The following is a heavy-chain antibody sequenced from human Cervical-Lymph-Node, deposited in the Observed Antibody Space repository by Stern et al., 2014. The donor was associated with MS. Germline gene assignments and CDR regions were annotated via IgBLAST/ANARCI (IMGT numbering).Heavy chain of an antibody. J-gene: IGHJ3*02. D-gene: IGHD6-13*01. CDR1: GYSFTSYG. Sequence: QVQLVQSGSEVKTPGASVKVACMASGYSFTSYGMNWVRQAPGQGIEWMGWINTDTGNPTFAQGVTGRFVSSLDTSVRTVFLHISSLMAEDTAVYYCARVEACYSSNWDHAFDIWGQGTMVTVSS. V-gene: IGHV7-4-1*02. CDR3: ARVEACYSSNWDHAFDI. CDR2: INTDTGNP.